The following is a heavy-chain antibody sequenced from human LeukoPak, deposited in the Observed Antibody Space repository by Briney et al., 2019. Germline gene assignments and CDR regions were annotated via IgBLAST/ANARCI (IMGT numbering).Heavy chain of an antibody. J-gene: IGHJ3*02. CDR3: AREWDLKLAFDI. CDR1: GFTFSSYA. V-gene: IGHV3-30-3*01. Sequence: GGSLRLSCAASGFTFSSYAMHWVRQAPGKGLEWVAVISYDGSNKYYADSVKGRFTISRDNSKNTLYLQMNSLRAEDTAVYYCAREWDLKLAFDIWGQGTMATVSS. CDR2: ISYDGSNK. D-gene: IGHD1-26*01.